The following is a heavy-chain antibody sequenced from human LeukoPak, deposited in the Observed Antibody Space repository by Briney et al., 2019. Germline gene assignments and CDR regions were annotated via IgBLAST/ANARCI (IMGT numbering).Heavy chain of an antibody. CDR1: GYTFTSYY. D-gene: IGHD3-22*01. CDR2: SNPNSGAT. CDR3: ARGYDTSGYYNWFDH. J-gene: IGHJ5*02. V-gene: IGHV1-2*02. Sequence: ASVTVSCTASGYTFTSYYIHWVRQAPGQGLEWMGWSNPNSGATNYAQKFQGRVTMTRDTSINTAYMELSSLRSDDTAVYYCARGYDTSGYYNWFDHWGQGTLVTVSS.